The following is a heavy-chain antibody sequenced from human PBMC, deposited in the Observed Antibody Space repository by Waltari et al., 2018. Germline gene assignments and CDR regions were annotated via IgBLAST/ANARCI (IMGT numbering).Heavy chain of an antibody. CDR2: IHSSGTT. D-gene: IGHD3-10*01. V-gene: IGHV4-39*01. CDR1: GDSIKTGTYY. CDR3: ARLVWFGAWIDN. Sequence: QVQLQESGPGLLRPSATLSPTCTVSGDSIKTGTYYWGWIRQSPGKGLEFLGAIHSSGTTYVPASLEPRVTISVDTFNNRFSLNLRSATAADTAVYFCARLVWFGAWIDNWGQGSLVTVSS. J-gene: IGHJ4*02.